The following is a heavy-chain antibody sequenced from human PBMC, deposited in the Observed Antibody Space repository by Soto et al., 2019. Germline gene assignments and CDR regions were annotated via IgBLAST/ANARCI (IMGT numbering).Heavy chain of an antibody. CDR1: GGSISSSSYY. CDR3: ARQGRVPAAIYAFDI. D-gene: IGHD2-2*02. Sequence: QLQLQESGPGLVKPSETLSLTCTVSGGSISSSSYYWGWIRQPPGKGLERIGSIYYSGSTYYNPSLKSRVTISVDTSKNQFSLKLSSVTAADTAVYYCARQGRVPAAIYAFDIWGQGTMVTVSS. V-gene: IGHV4-39*01. CDR2: IYYSGST. J-gene: IGHJ3*02.